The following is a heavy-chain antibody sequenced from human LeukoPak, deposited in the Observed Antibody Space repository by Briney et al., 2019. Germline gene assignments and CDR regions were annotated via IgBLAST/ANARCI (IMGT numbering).Heavy chain of an antibody. J-gene: IGHJ4*02. D-gene: IGHD4-23*01. Sequence: GGSLRLSCVVSGFTFSSHGINWVRQAPGKGLEWVSYISGSSSIIYYADSVKGRFTVSRDNAKNSLYLQMNSLRAEDTAVYYCARVSAGVTVVTHLDYWGQGTLVTVSS. CDR1: GFTFSSHG. V-gene: IGHV3-48*01. CDR3: ARVSAGVTVVTHLDY. CDR2: ISGSSSII.